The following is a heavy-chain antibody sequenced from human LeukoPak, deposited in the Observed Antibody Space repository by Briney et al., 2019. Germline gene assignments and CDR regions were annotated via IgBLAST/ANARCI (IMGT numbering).Heavy chain of an antibody. D-gene: IGHD3-9*01. CDR3: AKVYDILTGTDEGLDY. J-gene: IGHJ4*02. CDR1: GFTFSSHG. V-gene: IGHV3-23*01. CDR2: ISGSGDNT. Sequence: GGSLRLSCAASGFTFSSHGMSWVRQAPGKGLEWVSTISGSGDNTYYADSVKGRFTISRDNSKNTLYLQMNSLRAEDTAVYYCAKVYDILTGTDEGLDYWGQGTLVTVSS.